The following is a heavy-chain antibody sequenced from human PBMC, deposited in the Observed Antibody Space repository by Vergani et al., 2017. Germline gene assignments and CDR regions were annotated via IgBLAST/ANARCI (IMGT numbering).Heavy chain of an antibody. J-gene: IGHJ6*02. Sequence: QVQLVESGGGVVQPGRSLRLSCAASGFTFSSYGMHWVRQAPGKGLEWVAVIWYDGSNKYYADSVKGRFTISRDNSKNTLYLQMNSLRAEDTAVYYCAKAMGYCSSTSCYAFYYYYYGMDVWGQGTTVTVSS. D-gene: IGHD2-2*01. CDR2: IWYDGSNK. V-gene: IGHV3-33*06. CDR1: GFTFSSYG. CDR3: AKAMGYCSSTSCYAFYYYYYGMDV.